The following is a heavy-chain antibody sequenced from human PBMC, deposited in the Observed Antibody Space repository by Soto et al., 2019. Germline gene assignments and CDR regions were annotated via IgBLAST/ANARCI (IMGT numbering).Heavy chain of an antibody. J-gene: IGHJ4*03. Sequence: QITLKESAPTRVKPTQTLTLTCTFSGFSLTSRPMGVGWIRQPPGKALEWLAFIYWDDDKRYSPSLRSRLTTTLNMSPKQVPRTIPNTYPVDTATHYCGHRSSGYNCGWGSFDYWFQGAQV. CDR2: IYWDDDK. D-gene: IGHD1-1*01. CDR1: GFSLTSRPMG. CDR3: GHRSSGYNCGWGSFDY. V-gene: IGHV2-5*02.